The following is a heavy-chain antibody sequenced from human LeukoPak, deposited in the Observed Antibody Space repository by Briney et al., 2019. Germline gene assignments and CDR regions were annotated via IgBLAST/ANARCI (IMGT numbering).Heavy chain of an antibody. V-gene: IGHV4-61*05. J-gene: IGHJ5*02. Sequence: SETLSLTCTVSGGSISSSSYYWGWIRQPPGKGLEWIGFIYYSGSTNYNPSLKSRVTISVDTSKNQFSLKLSSVTAADTAVYYCARGYSSSWYFNWSDPWGQGTLVTVSS. CDR3: ARGYSSSWYFNWSDP. CDR1: GGSISSSSYY. D-gene: IGHD6-13*01. CDR2: IYYSGST.